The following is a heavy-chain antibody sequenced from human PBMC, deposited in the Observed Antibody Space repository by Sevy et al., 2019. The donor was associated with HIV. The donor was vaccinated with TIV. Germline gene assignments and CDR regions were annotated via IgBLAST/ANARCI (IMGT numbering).Heavy chain of an antibody. CDR1: GFTYS. CDR3: ASQRGGYERLYYFDS. CDR2: ISDSSATI. D-gene: IGHD5-12*01. J-gene: IGHJ4*02. V-gene: IGHV3-48*01. Sequence: GGSLRLSCVASGFTYSMNWVRQAPGKGLEWVSYISDSSATIHYADSVKGRLTISRDNAKNSLYRQMNTLRAEDTAVYYCASQRGGYERLYYFDSWGQGTLVTVSS.